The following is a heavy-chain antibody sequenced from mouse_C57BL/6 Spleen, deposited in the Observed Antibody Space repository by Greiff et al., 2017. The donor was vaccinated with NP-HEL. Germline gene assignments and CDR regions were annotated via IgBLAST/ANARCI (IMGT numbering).Heavy chain of an antibody. CDR1: GYSFTDYN. CDR3: ASCRDYCSSLDY. Sequence: EVKLQESGPELVKPGASVKISCKASGYSFTDYNMHWVKQSNGKSLEWIGVINPNYGTTNYNQKFKGKATLTVDQSSSTAYMQLNSLTSEDSAVYYDASCRDYCSSLDYWGQGTTLTVSS. J-gene: IGHJ2*01. V-gene: IGHV1-39*01. D-gene: IGHD1-1*01. CDR2: INPNYGTT.